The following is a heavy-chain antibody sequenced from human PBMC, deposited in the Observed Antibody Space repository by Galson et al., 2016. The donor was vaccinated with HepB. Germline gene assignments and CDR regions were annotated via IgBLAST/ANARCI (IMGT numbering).Heavy chain of an antibody. J-gene: IGHJ4*02. Sequence: SLRLSCAASGFTFRTYSMSWVRQAPGKGLEWVSVISSNGGNSYYVDSVKGRFTISRDNAKNSVYLQMNTLRGEDTAVYYCATQLALIIVPGTFDSWGQGTLVTVSS. V-gene: IGHV3-23*01. CDR3: ATQLALIIVPGTFDS. D-gene: IGHD2/OR15-2a*01. CDR2: ISSNGGNS. CDR1: GFTFRTYS.